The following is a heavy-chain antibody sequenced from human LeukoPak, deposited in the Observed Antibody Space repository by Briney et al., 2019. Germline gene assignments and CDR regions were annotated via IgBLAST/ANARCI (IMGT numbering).Heavy chain of an antibody. D-gene: IGHD4-17*01. Sequence: GEPLKTSFKGSGYSFTSYWIGWVRQVPGKGLEWRGIIYPGDSDTRYSPSFQGQVTISADKSISTAYLQWSSLKASDTAMYYCARPSDGDYFDAFDIWGQGTMVTVSS. J-gene: IGHJ3*02. CDR2: IYPGDSDT. CDR1: GYSFTSYW. V-gene: IGHV5-51*01. CDR3: ARPSDGDYFDAFDI.